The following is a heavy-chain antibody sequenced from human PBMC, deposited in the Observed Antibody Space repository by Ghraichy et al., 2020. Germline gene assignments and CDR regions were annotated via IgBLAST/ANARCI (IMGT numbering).Heavy chain of an antibody. CDR1: GFTFSSYR. J-gene: IGHJ4*02. D-gene: IGHD6-19*01. Sequence: GGSLRLSCAASGFTFSSYRMNWVRQAPGKGLEWVSSISSSSNYIYYADSMRGRFTISRDNAKNSLYLQMDSLRAEDTAVYYCARDSSGWLFAYWGQGILVTVSS. CDR2: ISSSSNYI. V-gene: IGHV3-21*01. CDR3: ARDSSGWLFAY.